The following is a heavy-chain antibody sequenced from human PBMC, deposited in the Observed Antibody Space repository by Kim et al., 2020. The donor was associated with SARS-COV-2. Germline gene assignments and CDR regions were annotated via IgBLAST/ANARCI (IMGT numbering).Heavy chain of an antibody. D-gene: IGHD1-26*01. CDR3: AKDITMGATRFRIFDY. CDR2: ISWNSGSI. J-gene: IGHJ4*02. V-gene: IGHV3-9*01. Sequence: GGSLRLSCAASGFTFDDYAMHWVRQGPGKGLEWVSGISWNSGSIVYADYVKGRFTISRDNAKNPLYLQMNSLGPEDTALYYCAKDITMGATRFRIFDYWGQGTLVTVSS. CDR1: GFTFDDYA.